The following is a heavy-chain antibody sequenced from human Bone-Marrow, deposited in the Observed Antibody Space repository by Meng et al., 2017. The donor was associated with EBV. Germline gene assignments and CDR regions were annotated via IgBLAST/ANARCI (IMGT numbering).Heavy chain of an antibody. CDR3: SRDLAGADDY. D-gene: IGHD1-14*01. V-gene: IGHV3-74*01. CDR1: GFPCSRYW. J-gene: IGHJ4*02. Sequence: RVDVGGALVQAGGSLRLSSAVSGFPCSRYWMHWVRQGPGQGLMWVSRRNEDGGVTDYADSVKGRFTISRDNARNTLYLQMNNLRAEDTSTYFCSRDLAGADDYWGQGTLVTVSS. CDR2: RNEDGGVT.